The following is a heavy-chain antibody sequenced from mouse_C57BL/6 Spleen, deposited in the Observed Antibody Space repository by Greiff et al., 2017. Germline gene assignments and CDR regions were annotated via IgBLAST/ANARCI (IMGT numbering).Heavy chain of an antibody. CDR1: GYTFTSYT. CDR2: INPSSGYT. Sequence: QVQLQQSGAELARPGASVKMSCKASGYTFTSYTMHWVKQRPGQGLQWIGYINPSSGYTKYNQKFKDKATLTADKSSSTAYMQLSSLTSEDSAVYYCARGGLRDAAWFAYWGQGTLVTVSA. J-gene: IGHJ3*01. V-gene: IGHV1-4*01. CDR3: ARGGLRDAAWFAY. D-gene: IGHD2-4*01.